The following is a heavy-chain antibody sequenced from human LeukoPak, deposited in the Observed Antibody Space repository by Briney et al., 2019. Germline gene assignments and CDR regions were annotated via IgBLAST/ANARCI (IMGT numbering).Heavy chain of an antibody. J-gene: IGHJ4*02. CDR2: IIPILGIA. D-gene: IGHD5-24*01. V-gene: IGHV1-69*04. CDR1: GGTFSSYA. CDR3: ARNLLDGYNSDY. Sequence: SVKVSCKASGGTFSSYAISWVRQAPGQGLEWMGRIIPILGIANYAQKFQGRVTITADKSTSTAYMELSSLRSEDTAVYYCARNLLDGYNSDYWGQGTLVTVSS.